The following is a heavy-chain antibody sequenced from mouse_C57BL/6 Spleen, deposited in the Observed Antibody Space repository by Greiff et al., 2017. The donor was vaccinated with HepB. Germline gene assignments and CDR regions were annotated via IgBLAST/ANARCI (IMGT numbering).Heavy chain of an antibody. CDR3: ARWGTTVVEGY. D-gene: IGHD1-1*01. CDR2: IDPSDSYT. Sequence: QLQQPGAELVKPGASVKLSCKASGYTFTSYWMQWVKQRPGQGLEWIGEIDPSDSYTNYNQKFKGKATLTVDTSSSTAYMQLSSLTSEDSAIYYCARWGTTVVEGYWGQGTTLTVSS. CDR1: GYTFTSYW. V-gene: IGHV1-50*01. J-gene: IGHJ2*01.